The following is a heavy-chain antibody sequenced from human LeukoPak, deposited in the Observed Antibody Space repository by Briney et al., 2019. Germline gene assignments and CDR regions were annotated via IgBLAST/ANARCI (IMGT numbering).Heavy chain of an antibody. V-gene: IGHV3-21*04. CDR2: ISSSSYI. CDR3: ARDRFPEGNDAFDF. J-gene: IGHJ3*01. D-gene: IGHD1-14*01. Sequence: GGSLRLSCAASGFTFSSYSMNWVRQAPGKGLEWVSSISSSSYIYYADSVKGRFTISRDNAKNSLYLQMNSLRAEDTALYYCARDRFPEGNDAFDFWGQGTMVIVSS. CDR1: GFTFSSYS.